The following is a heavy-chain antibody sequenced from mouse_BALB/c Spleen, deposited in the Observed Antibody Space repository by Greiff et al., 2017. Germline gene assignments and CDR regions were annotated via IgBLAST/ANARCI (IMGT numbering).Heavy chain of an antibody. CDR3: ARSSGWFAY. CDR1: GFNIKDTY. D-gene: IGHD1-3*01. Sequence: DVQLQESGAELVKPGASVKLSCTASGFNIKDTYMHWVKQRPEQGLEWIGRIDPANGTTKYDPKFQGKATITADTPSNTAYLQLSSLTSEDTAVYYCARSSGWFAYWGQGTLVTVSA. V-gene: IGHV14-3*02. J-gene: IGHJ3*01. CDR2: IDPANGTT.